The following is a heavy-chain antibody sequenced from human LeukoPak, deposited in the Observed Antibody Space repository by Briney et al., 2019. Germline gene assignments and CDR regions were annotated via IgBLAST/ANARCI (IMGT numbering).Heavy chain of an antibody. CDR1: GGSISSGSYY. J-gene: IGHJ5*02. CDR2: IYTSGST. D-gene: IGHD2-2*01. Sequence: SETLSLTCTVSGGSISSGSYYWSWIRQPAGKGLEWIGRIYTSGSTNYNPSLKSRVTISVDTSKNQFSLKLSSVTAADTAVYYCARGTFGPAAFNWFDPWGQGTLVTVSS. V-gene: IGHV4-61*02. CDR3: ARGTFGPAAFNWFDP.